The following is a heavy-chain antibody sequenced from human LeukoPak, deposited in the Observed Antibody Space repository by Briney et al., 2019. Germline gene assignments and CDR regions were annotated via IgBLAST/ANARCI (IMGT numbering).Heavy chain of an antibody. D-gene: IGHD6-13*01. V-gene: IGHV1-18*01. CDR1: GYTFTSYG. CDR3: AREIAAANYYYYMDV. CDR2: ISAYNGNT. J-gene: IGHJ6*03. Sequence: GASVKVSCKASGYTFTSYGISWVRQAPGQGLEWMGWISAYNGNTNYARKLQGRVTMTTDTSTSTAYMELRSLRSDDTAVYYCAREIAAANYYYYMDVWGKGTTVTISS.